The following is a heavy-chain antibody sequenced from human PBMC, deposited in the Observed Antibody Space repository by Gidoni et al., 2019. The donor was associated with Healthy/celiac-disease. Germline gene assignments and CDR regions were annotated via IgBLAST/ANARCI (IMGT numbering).Heavy chain of an antibody. CDR3: AHTRWYLLEGWFDP. D-gene: IGHD2-15*01. J-gene: IGHJ5*02. V-gene: IGHV2-5*02. CDR1: GFSLSTSGVG. CDR2: IYWDDDK. Sequence: QITLKESGPTLVKPTQTLTLTCTFSGFSLSTSGVGVGWIRQPPGKALEWLALIYWDDDKRYSPSLKSRLTITKDTSKNQVVLTMTNMDPVDTATYYCAHTRWYLLEGWFDPWGQGTLVTVSS.